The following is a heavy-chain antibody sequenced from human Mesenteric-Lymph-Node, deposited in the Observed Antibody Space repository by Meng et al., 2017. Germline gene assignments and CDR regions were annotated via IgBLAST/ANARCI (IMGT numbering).Heavy chain of an antibody. J-gene: IGHJ4*02. CDR2: IYYSGSP. V-gene: IGHV4-39*07. CDR1: GGSISCSSCY. D-gene: IGHD6-25*01. CDR3: ARGLQRVGYFDY. Sequence: GSLRLSCTVSGGSISCSSCYWGWIRQPPGKGLEWIGTIYYSGSPHYNPSLKSRVTISVDTSKNQFSLKLTSVTAADPAVYYCARGLQRVGYFDYWGQGTLVTVSS.